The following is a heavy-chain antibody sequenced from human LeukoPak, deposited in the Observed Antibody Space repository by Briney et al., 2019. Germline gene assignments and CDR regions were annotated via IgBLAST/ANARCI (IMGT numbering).Heavy chain of an antibody. Sequence: SETLSLTCTVSGYSISSGYYWGWIRQPPGKGLEWIGSIYHSGSTYYNPSLKSRVTISGDTSKNQFSLKLSSVTAADTAVYYCARHSTGSYYIDYWGQGTLVTVSS. CDR2: IYHSGST. CDR1: GYSISSGYY. V-gene: IGHV4-38-2*02. J-gene: IGHJ4*02. D-gene: IGHD3-10*01. CDR3: ARHSTGSYYIDY.